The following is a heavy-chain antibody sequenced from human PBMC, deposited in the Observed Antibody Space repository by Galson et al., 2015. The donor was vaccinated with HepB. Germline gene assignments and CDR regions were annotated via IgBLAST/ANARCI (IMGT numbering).Heavy chain of an antibody. V-gene: IGHV3-48*02. CDR2: TSISDI. CDR1: GFTISSYS. D-gene: IGHD4-17*01. J-gene: IGHJ3*01. CDR3: ARDTAWAFDA. Sequence: SLRLSCAASGFTISSYSMNWVRQAPGKGLEWVSYTSISDIYYADSVKGRFTISRDNAQNSLFLQMNSLRDEDTAVYYCARDTAWAFDAWGQGTMVTVSS.